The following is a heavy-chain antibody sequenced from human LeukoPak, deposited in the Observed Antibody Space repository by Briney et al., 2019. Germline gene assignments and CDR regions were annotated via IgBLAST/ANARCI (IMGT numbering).Heavy chain of an antibody. CDR2: IVGSDGST. CDR1: GFTFSSYA. J-gene: IGHJ4*02. V-gene: IGHV3-23*01. CDR3: AKDRGAAAPYYFDY. D-gene: IGHD6-13*01. Sequence: GGSLRLSCAASGFTFSSYAMSWVRQAPGKGLEWVSSIVGSDGSTYYADSVKGRFTIPRDNSKNTLYLQMNSLRAEDTAVYYCAKDRGAAAPYYFDYWGQGTLVTVSS.